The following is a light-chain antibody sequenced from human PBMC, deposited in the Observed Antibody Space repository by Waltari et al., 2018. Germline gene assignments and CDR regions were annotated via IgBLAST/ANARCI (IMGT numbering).Light chain of an antibody. V-gene: IGKV1-6*01. CDR3: LQDYNYPWT. Sequence: AIQMTQSPSSLSGSVGGRVTITCRASQGIRNDLGWYQQKPGKAPKLLIYAASSLQSGVPSRFSGSGSGTDFTLTISSLQPEDFATYYCLQDYNYPWTFGQGTKVEIK. CDR2: AAS. CDR1: QGIRND. J-gene: IGKJ1*01.